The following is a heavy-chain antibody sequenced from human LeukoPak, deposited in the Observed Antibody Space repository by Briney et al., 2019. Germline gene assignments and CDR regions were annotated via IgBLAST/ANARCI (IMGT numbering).Heavy chain of an antibody. J-gene: IGHJ4*02. V-gene: IGHV3-7*01. Sequence: GGSLRLSCAASRFTFSSYWMSWVRQAPGKGLEWVANIKQDGSEKYYVDSVKGRFTISRDNAKNSLYLQMNSLRAEDTAVYYCANRRDYGPYWGQGTLVTVSS. CDR1: RFTFSSYW. CDR2: IKQDGSEK. CDR3: ANRRDYGPY. D-gene: IGHD4-17*01.